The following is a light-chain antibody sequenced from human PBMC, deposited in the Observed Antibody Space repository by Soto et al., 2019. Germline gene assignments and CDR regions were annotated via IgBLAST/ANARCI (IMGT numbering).Light chain of an antibody. CDR1: QSVSSSS. CDR2: GAS. CDR3: QQYGSSRT. Sequence: EILMTQYPATLSASPGERATLSCGASQSVSSSSLAWYKQKPGQAPRLLIYGASSRATGIPDRLSGSGSGTEFTLTISRMEPEDFAVYYCQQYGSSRTFGHGTKVDIK. V-gene: IGKV3-20*01. J-gene: IGKJ1*01.